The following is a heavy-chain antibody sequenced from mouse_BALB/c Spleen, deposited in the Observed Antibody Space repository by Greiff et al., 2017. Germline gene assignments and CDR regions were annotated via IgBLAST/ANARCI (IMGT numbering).Heavy chain of an antibody. CDR3: ARVGGYDRDFDY. Sequence: EVKVVESGGGLVQPGGSLKLSCAASGFTFSSYGMSWVRQTPDKRLELVATINSNGGSTYYPDSVKGRFTISRDNAKNTLYLQMSSLKSEDTAMYYCARVGGYDRDFDYWGQGTTLTVSS. CDR2: INSNGGST. J-gene: IGHJ2*01. V-gene: IGHV5-6-3*01. D-gene: IGHD2-2*01. CDR1: GFTFSSYG.